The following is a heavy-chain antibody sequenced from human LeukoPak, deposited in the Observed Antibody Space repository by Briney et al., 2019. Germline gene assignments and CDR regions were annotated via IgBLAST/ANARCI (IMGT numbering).Heavy chain of an antibody. CDR2: INHSGST. Sequence: PSETLSLTCAVYGGSFSSYYWSWIRQPPGKGLEWIGEINHSGSTNYNPSLKSRVTISVDTSKNQFSLKLSSVTAADTAVYYCARGGVPYGDYYWFDPWGQGTLVTVSS. J-gene: IGHJ5*02. CDR1: GGSFSSYY. D-gene: IGHD4-17*01. CDR3: ARGGVPYGDYYWFDP. V-gene: IGHV4-34*01.